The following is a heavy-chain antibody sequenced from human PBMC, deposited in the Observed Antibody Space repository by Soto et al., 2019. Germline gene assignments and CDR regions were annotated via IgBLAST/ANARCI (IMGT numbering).Heavy chain of an antibody. CDR1: GGSFSGYY. Sequence: QVQLQQWGAGLLKPSETLSLTCAVYGGSFSGYYWSWIRQPPGKGLEWIGEINHSGSTNYNPSLKSRVTISVDTSKNQLSLKLSSVTAADTAVYYCARGKTIFGVVDYGMDVWGQGTTVTVSS. D-gene: IGHD3-3*01. CDR3: ARGKTIFGVVDYGMDV. V-gene: IGHV4-34*01. CDR2: INHSGST. J-gene: IGHJ6*02.